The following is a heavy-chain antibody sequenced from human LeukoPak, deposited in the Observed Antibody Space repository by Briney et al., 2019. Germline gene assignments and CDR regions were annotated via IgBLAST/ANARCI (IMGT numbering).Heavy chain of an antibody. CDR2: IKQDGSEK. CDR3: ARDRNTGFWSGYYTNYFDY. CDR1: GFTFSTYW. Sequence: PGGSLRLSCAGSGFTFSTYWMSWVRQAPGKGLEWVANIKQDGSEKYYVDTVKGRFTISRDNAKNSLYLQMNSLRAEDTAVYYCARDRNTGFWSGYYTNYFDYWGQGTLVTVSS. D-gene: IGHD3-3*01. J-gene: IGHJ4*02. V-gene: IGHV3-7*01.